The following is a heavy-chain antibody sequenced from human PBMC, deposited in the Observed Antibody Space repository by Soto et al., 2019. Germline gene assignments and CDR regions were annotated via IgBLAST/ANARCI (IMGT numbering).Heavy chain of an antibody. J-gene: IGHJ4*02. CDR1: GGTFSSNA. V-gene: IGHV1-69*01. CDR3: ARDAPSTPSVY. Sequence: QVQLVQSGAEVKKPGSSVRVSCKASGGTFSSNAISWVRQAPGQGLEWMGAIIPTLGTANYAQNFQGRVTITADESTRTADMELGSLRVEDTAVYYWARDAPSTPSVYWGQGTLVTVSS. CDR2: IIPTLGTA.